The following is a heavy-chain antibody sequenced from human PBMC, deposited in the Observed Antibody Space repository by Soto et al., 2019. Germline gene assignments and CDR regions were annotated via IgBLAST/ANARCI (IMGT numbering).Heavy chain of an antibody. D-gene: IGHD6-25*01. V-gene: IGHV4-59*01. CDR3: ARDLAAARAFDI. CDR2: IYYSGST. CDR1: CGSISSYY. Sequence: PSETLSLTCTVSCGSISSYYWSWIRQPPGKGLEWIGYIYYSGSTKYTPSLKSRVTISVDTSENQFSLSLTSVTAADTAMYYCARDLAAARAFDIWGQGTMVTVSS. J-gene: IGHJ3*02.